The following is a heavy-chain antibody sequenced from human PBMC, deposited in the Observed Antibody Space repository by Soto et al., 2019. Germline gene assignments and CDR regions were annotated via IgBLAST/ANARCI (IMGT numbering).Heavy chain of an antibody. CDR1: GGSISSGDYY. D-gene: IGHD3-3*01. CDR3: ARVRSEEYYDFWSGYLSPIYYFDY. CDR2: IYYSGST. Sequence: SETLSLTCTVSGGSISSGDYYWSWIRQPPGKGLEWIGYIYYSGSTYYNPSLKSRVTISVDTSKNQFSLKLSSVTAADTAVYYCARVRSEEYYDFWSGYLSPIYYFDYWGQGTLVTVS. J-gene: IGHJ4*02. V-gene: IGHV4-30-4*01.